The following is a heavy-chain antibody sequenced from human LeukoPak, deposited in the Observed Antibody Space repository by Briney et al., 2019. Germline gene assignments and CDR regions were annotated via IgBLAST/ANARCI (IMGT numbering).Heavy chain of an antibody. J-gene: IGHJ5*02. Sequence: ASVKVSCKASGYTFTSYDINWVRQATGQGLEWMGWMNPNSGNTGYAQKFQGRVTMTRDMSTSTVYMELSRLRSDDTAVYYCARATAAIRFDPWGQGTLVTVSS. CDR3: ARATAAIRFDP. D-gene: IGHD2-2*01. V-gene: IGHV1-8*01. CDR2: MNPNSGNT. CDR1: GYTFTSYD.